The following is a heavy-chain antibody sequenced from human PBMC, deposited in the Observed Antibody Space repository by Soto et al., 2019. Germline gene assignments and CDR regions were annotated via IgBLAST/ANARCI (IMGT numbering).Heavy chain of an antibody. CDR2: IYHSGST. J-gene: IGHJ4*02. Sequence: SETLSLTCAVSGGSISSGGYSWSWIRQPPGKGLEWIGYIYHSGSTYYNPSLKSRVTISVDRSKNQFSLKLSSVTAADTAVYYCARTVGYYDILTGYSPYYFDYWGQGTLVTVSS. D-gene: IGHD3-9*01. V-gene: IGHV4-30-2*01. CDR3: ARTVGYYDILTGYSPYYFDY. CDR1: GGSISSGGYS.